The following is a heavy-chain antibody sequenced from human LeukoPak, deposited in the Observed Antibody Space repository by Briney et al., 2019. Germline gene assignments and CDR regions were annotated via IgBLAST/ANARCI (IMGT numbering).Heavy chain of an antibody. J-gene: IGHJ5*02. CDR1: GGSFSGYY. Sequence: SETLSLTCAVYGGSFSGYYWSWIRQPPGKGLEWIGEIYHSGSTNYNPSLKSRVTISVDKSKNQFSLKLSSVTAADTAMYYCARNRYYYGSGNYGVPNWFDPWGQGTLVTVSS. CDR2: IYHSGST. CDR3: ARNRYYYGSGNYGVPNWFDP. D-gene: IGHD3-10*01. V-gene: IGHV4-34*01.